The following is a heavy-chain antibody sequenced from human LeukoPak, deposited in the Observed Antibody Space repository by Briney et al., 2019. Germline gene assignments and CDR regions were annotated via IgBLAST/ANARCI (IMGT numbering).Heavy chain of an antibody. CDR2: IYYTGGT. D-gene: IGHD2-2*01. CDR3: ARDLGYCTSTSCRYFDF. V-gene: IGHV4-59*11. J-gene: IGHJ4*02. Sequence: SETLSLTCTVSSGSISGHYWSWVRQPPGKGLEWIAYIYYTGGTNYNPSLQSRVTISVDTSKNQFSLKLSSVTAADTAVYYCARDLGYCTSTSCRYFDFWGQGTLVTVSS. CDR1: SGSISGHY.